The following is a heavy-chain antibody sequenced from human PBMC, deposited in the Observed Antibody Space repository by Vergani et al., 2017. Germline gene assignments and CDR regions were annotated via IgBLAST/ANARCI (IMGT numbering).Heavy chain of an antibody. CDR1: GGSISSGSYY. D-gene: IGHD3-3*01. V-gene: IGHV4-61*02. CDR2: IYTSGST. Sequence: QVQLQESGPGLVKPSQTLSLTCTVSGGSISSGSYYWSWIRQPAGKGLEWIGRIYTSGSTNYNPSLKSRVTISVDTSKNQFSLKLSSVTAADTAVYYCARGAGELGVVIPFSFFSDYMDVWGKGTTVTVSS. J-gene: IGHJ6*03. CDR3: ARGAGELGVVIPFSFFSDYMDV.